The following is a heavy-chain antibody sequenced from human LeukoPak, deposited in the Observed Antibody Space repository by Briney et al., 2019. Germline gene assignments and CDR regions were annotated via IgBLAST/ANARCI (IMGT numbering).Heavy chain of an antibody. CDR1: GHMFTHYY. CDR3: ARDLRRSGYSWGCDH. CDR2: STSSGGDT. V-gene: IGHV1-46*01. Sequence: ASVKVSCKASGHMFTHYYMHWVRQAPGQGLERMGKSTSSGGDTSTAQKFVGRVTMTSDTSTRTVYMELSSLTSEDTAVYYCARDLRRSGYSWGCDHWGQGTLVTVSP. J-gene: IGHJ4*02. D-gene: IGHD5-24*01.